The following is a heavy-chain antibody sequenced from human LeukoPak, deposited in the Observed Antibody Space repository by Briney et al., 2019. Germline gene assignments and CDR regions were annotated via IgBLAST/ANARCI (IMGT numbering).Heavy chain of an antibody. CDR2: ISGSGGST. J-gene: IGHJ4*02. V-gene: IGHV3-23*01. CDR3: AKALAARSFWDY. D-gene: IGHD6-6*01. Sequence: PGGSLRLSCAASGFTFSSYAMSWVRQAPGKGLEWVSAISGSGGSTYYADSVKGRFTISRDNSKNTLYLQMNSLRAVDTAVYYCAKALAARSFWDYWGQGTLVTVSS. CDR1: GFTFSSYA.